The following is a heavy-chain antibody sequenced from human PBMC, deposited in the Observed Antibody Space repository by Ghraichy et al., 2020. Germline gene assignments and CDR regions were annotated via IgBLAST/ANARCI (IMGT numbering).Heavy chain of an antibody. CDR2: ISSSSSYI. V-gene: IGHV3-21*01. CDR3: ARDAYGGNSPWYFDL. Sequence: GGSLRLSCAASGFTFSSYSMNWVRQAPGKGLEWVSSISSSSSYIYYADSVKGRFTISRDNAKNSLYLQMNSLRAEDTAVYYCARDAYGGNSPWYFDLWGRGTLVTVSS. D-gene: IGHD4-23*01. J-gene: IGHJ2*01. CDR1: GFTFSSYS.